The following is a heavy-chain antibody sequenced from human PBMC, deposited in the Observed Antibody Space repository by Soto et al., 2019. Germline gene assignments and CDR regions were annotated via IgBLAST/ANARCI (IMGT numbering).Heavy chain of an antibody. CDR3: ARVYSSPDPLCMDV. Sequence: NPSETLSLTCTVSGGSVSSGSYYWSWIRQPPGKGLEWIGYIYYSGSTNYNPSLKSRVTISVDTSKNQFSLKLSSVTAADTAVYYCARVYSSPDPLCMDVWGQGTTVTVSS. V-gene: IGHV4-61*01. J-gene: IGHJ6*02. CDR1: GGSVSSGSYY. D-gene: IGHD6-13*01. CDR2: IYYSGST.